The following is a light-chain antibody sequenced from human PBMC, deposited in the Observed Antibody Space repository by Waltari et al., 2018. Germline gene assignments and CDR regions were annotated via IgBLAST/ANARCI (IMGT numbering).Light chain of an antibody. CDR2: YNN. V-gene: IGLV1-44*01. J-gene: IGLJ2*01. CDR3: SVWDDSLNGVV. Sequence: QSVLTQPPSASGTPGQRVTISCSGGSSNIGRTTVNWYQHVPGTAPKLLVYYNNQRPSGVPDRVSGSTSGTSASLAISGLQSADEATYYCSVWDDSLNGVVFGGGTKLAVL. CDR1: SSNIGRTT.